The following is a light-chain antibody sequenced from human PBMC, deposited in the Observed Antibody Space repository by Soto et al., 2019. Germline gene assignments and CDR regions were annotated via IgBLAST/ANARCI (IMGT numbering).Light chain of an antibody. Sequence: DIQMTQSPSSLSSSVGYRFTITCLASQGISNFLAWYQQRPGKAPKLLLYAASTLQSGVPSRFSGSGSGTDFTLTISSLQPEDVATYYCQNYNSAPITFGQGTRLEIK. V-gene: IGKV1-27*01. J-gene: IGKJ5*01. CDR1: QGISNF. CDR2: AAS. CDR3: QNYNSAPIT.